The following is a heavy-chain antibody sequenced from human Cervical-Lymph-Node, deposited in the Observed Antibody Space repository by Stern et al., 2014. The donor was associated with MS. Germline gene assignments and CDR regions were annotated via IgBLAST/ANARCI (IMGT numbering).Heavy chain of an antibody. CDR3: AREESSTSPGVYGMDV. CDR2: ISSSSSTI. V-gene: IGHV3-48*02. D-gene: IGHD2-2*01. J-gene: IGHJ6*02. Sequence: VQLVESGGGLVQPGGSLRLSCAASGFTFSSYSMNWVRQAPGKGLEWVSYISSSSSTIYYADSVKGRFTISRDNAKNSLYLQMNSLRDEDTAVYYCAREESSTSPGVYGMDVWGQGTTVTVSS. CDR1: GFTFSSYS.